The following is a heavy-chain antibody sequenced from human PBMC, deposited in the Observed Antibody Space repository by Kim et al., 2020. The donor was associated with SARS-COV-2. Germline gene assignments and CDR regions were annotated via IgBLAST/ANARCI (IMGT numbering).Heavy chain of an antibody. J-gene: IGHJ6*02. D-gene: IGHD5-12*01. Sequence: KGRFTISRDNAKNSLYLQMNSLRAEDTAVYYCARDFGDGYNSYYYYGMDVWGQGTTVTVSS. CDR3: ARDFGDGYNSYYYYGMDV. V-gene: IGHV3-11*06.